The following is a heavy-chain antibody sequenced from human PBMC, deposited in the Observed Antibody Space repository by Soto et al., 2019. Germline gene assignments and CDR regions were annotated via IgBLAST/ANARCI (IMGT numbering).Heavy chain of an antibody. CDR3: ATFSGSGWPFDY. J-gene: IGHJ4*02. D-gene: IGHD6-19*01. CDR2: ISGSGGST. Sequence: GGSLRLSCAAFGFTFSSYAMSWVRQAPGKGLEWVSAISGSGGSTYYADSVKGRFTISRDNSKNTLYLQMNSLRAEDTAVYYCATFSGSGWPFDYWGQGTLVTVSS. CDR1: GFTFSSYA. V-gene: IGHV3-23*01.